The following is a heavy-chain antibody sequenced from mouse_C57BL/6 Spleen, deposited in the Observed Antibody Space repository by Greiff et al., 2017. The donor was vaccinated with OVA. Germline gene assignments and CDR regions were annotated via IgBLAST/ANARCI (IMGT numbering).Heavy chain of an antibody. CDR3: ANYYGSSPYAMDY. CDR1: GFTFSDYG. Sequence: EVQLVESGGGLVKPGGSLKLSCAASGFTFSDYGMHWVRQAPEKGLEWVAYISSGSSTIYYADTVKGRFTISRDNAKNTLFLQMTSLRSEDTAMYYCANYYGSSPYAMDYWGQGTSVTVSS. D-gene: IGHD1-1*01. V-gene: IGHV5-17*01. CDR2: ISSGSSTI. J-gene: IGHJ4*01.